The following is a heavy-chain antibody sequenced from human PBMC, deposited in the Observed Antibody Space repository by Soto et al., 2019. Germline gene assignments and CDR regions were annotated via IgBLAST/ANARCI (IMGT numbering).Heavy chain of an antibody. CDR2: ISAHNGNT. Sequence: QVHLVQSGAEVKKPGASVTVSCEASGYTFTSYGITWVRQAPGQGLEWMGWISAHNGNTDYAQKLQGRVIVTRDTSTSTAYMELRRLISDDTAVYYCARGRYGDYWGQGALVTVSS. V-gene: IGHV1-18*01. J-gene: IGHJ4*02. D-gene: IGHD1-1*01. CDR3: ARGRYGDY. CDR1: GYTFTSYG.